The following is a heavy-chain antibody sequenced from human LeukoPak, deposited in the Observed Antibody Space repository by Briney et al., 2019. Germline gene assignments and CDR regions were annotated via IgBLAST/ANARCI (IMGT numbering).Heavy chain of an antibody. CDR2: INPNTGAT. D-gene: IGHD1-14*01. CDR3: TRVSIAWSNLYFDF. V-gene: IGHV1-2*02. Sequence: GASVKVSCKASGYTFTDYYIDWVQQAPGQGLEWMGRINPNTGATNYAQKFQGRVTMTGDASINTASMELTSLTSGDAAIYYCTRVSIAWSNLYFDFWGQGTLVTVSS. CDR1: GYTFTDYY. J-gene: IGHJ4*02.